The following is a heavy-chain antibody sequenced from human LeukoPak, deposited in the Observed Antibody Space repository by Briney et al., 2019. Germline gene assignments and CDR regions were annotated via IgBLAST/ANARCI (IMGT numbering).Heavy chain of an antibody. J-gene: IGHJ6*02. V-gene: IGHV4-34*01. CDR3: ARKKVDYDILTGYSTPYYGMDV. CDR2: INHSGST. Sequence: SETLSLTCAVYGGSFSGYYWSWIRQPPGKGLEWIGEINHSGSTNYNPSLKSRVTISVDTSKNQFSLKLSSVTAADTAVYYCARKKVDYDILTGYSTPYYGMDVWGQGTTVTVSS. CDR1: GGSFSGYY. D-gene: IGHD3-9*01.